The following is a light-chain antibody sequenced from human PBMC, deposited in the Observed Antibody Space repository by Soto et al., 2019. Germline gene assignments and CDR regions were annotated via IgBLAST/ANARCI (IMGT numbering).Light chain of an antibody. V-gene: IGKV1-39*01. J-gene: IGKJ1*01. CDR3: QQGYSTPQT. Sequence: DIQMTQSPSSLSASAGDRVTITCRASQGISSHLNWYQQKPGKAPKLLIYAASSLQSGVPSRFSGSGSGTDFTLTINSLQPEDFATYYCQQGYSTPQTFGQGTQVEIK. CDR2: AAS. CDR1: QGISSH.